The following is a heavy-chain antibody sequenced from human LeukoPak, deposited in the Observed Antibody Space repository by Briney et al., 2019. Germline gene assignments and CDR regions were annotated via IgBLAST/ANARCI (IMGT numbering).Heavy chain of an antibody. CDR1: GYTFTSYY. J-gene: IGHJ5*02. CDR3: ARDPFVVVAATNNWFDP. V-gene: IGHV1-46*01. D-gene: IGHD2-21*02. CDR2: INPSGGST. Sequence: ASVKVSCKASGYTFTSYYMHWVRQAPGQGLEWMGIINPSGGSTSYAQKFQGRVTMTRDTSTSTVYMELSSLRSEDTAVYYCARDPFVVVAATNNWFDPWGQGTLITVSS.